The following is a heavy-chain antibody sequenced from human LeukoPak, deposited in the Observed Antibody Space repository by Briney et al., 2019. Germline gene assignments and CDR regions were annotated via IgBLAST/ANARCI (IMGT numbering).Heavy chain of an antibody. CDR2: ISYDGSNK. D-gene: IGHD3-10*01. Sequence: PGRSLRLSCAASGFTFSSYGMHWVRQAPGKGLEWVAVISYDGSNKYYADSVKGRFTISRDNSKNTLYLQMNSLRAEDTAVYYCASPPRGGNYYYGMDVWGQGTTVTVSS. CDR3: ASPPRGGNYYYGMDV. J-gene: IGHJ6*02. V-gene: IGHV3-30*03. CDR1: GFTFSSYG.